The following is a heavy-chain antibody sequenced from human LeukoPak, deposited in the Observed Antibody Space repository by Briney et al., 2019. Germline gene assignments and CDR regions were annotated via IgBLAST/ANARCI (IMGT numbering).Heavy chain of an antibody. J-gene: IGHJ4*02. CDR2: IEYDGTNI. V-gene: IGHV3-30*02. Sequence: GGSLRLSCAASGFTFSNYGMHWVRQAPGKGLEWVAFIEYDGTNIHFADSVRGRFTISRDNSEDTLYLQIITLRAVDTAVYYCAKVTVQLEEADYWGQGTLVTVSS. CDR3: AKVTVQLEEADY. D-gene: IGHD1-1*01. CDR1: GFTFSNYG.